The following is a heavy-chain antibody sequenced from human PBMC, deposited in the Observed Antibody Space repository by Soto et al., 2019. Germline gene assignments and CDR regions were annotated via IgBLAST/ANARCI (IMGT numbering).Heavy chain of an antibody. J-gene: IGHJ3*01. CDR3: ATRPLLRGAP. CDR1: GFTFSSND. D-gene: IGHD3-16*01. Sequence: EVQLVESGGGLIQPGGSLRLSCEASGFTFSSNDMNWLRQAPGKGLEWVSLIWTSGSTAYADSVKGRFTISRDNSKSALYLHMSSLRAEDTAVYYCATRPLLRGAPWGQGTMVTVSS. V-gene: IGHV3-53*01. CDR2: IWTSGST.